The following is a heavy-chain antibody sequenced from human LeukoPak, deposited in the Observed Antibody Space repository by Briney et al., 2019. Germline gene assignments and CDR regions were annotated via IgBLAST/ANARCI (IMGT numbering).Heavy chain of an antibody. CDR2: ISGDGFFTT. J-gene: IGHJ6*03. CDR3: AKRPDRNVAGPNYKDV. CDR1: GFTFSSYS. V-gene: IGHV3-23*01. Sequence: PGGSLRLSCAASGFTFSSYSMNWVRQAPGRGLEWVSVISGDGFFTTKYAASVKGRFTISRDDSKNTVYLEMKTLRAEDTAIYYCAKRPDRNVAGPNYKDVWGKGTTVTISS. D-gene: IGHD1-14*01.